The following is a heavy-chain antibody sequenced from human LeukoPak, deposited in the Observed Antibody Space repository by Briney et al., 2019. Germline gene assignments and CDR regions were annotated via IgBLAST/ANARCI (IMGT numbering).Heavy chain of an antibody. V-gene: IGHV3-21*01. CDR2: ISSSDSHI. Sequence: GGSLRLSCAASGCTFSIYNMNWVRQAPGKGLQWVLSISSSDSHIYYADSVKGRFTISRDNAKNSLYLQMNSLRAEDTAVYYCGGSYYFYGMDVWGQGTTVTVSS. D-gene: IGHD3-10*01. J-gene: IGHJ6*02. CDR1: GCTFSIYN. CDR3: GGSYYFYGMDV.